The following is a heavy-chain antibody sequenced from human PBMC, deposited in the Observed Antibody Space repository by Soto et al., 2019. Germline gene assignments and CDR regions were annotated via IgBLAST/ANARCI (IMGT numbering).Heavy chain of an antibody. CDR1: GGTFSSYA. Sequence: SVKVSCKASGGTFSSYALSWVRQAPGQGLEWMGGIIPIFGTANYAQKFQGRVTITADESTSTAYMELSSLRSEDTAVYYCASLDYYYDSSGYSQLVELNYWGQGTLVTVSS. J-gene: IGHJ4*02. CDR3: ASLDYYYDSSGYSQLVELNY. D-gene: IGHD3-22*01. V-gene: IGHV1-69*13. CDR2: IIPIFGTA.